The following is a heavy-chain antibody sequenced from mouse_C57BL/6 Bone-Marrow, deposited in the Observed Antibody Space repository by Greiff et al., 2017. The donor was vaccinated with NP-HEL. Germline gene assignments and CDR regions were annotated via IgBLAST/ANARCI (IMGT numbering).Heavy chain of an antibody. CDR3: ASAYYSNRYYAMDD. D-gene: IGHD2-5*01. J-gene: IGHJ4*01. CDR2: ISSGSSTI. CDR1: GFTFSDYG. Sequence: EVQGVESGGGLVKPGGSLKLSCAASGFTFSDYGMHWVRQAPEKGLEWVAYISSGSSTIYYADTVKGRFTISRDNAKNTLFLQMTSLRSEDTAMYYCASAYYSNRYYAMDDWGQGTSVTVSS. V-gene: IGHV5-17*01.